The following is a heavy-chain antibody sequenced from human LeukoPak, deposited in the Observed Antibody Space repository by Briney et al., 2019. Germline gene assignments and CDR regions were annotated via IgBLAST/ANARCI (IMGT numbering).Heavy chain of an antibody. Sequence: PGGSLRLSCSASGFSFSSYVMRWVRQAPGKGLEFVSAITTNGDRTNYADSVKGRFTISRDNSKNTLYLQMSSLGAEDTAVYYCVKDRSGSFAFDIWGQGTMVTVSS. CDR1: GFSFSSYV. CDR3: VKDRSGSFAFDI. D-gene: IGHD1-26*01. CDR2: ITTNGDRT. J-gene: IGHJ3*02. V-gene: IGHV3-64D*06.